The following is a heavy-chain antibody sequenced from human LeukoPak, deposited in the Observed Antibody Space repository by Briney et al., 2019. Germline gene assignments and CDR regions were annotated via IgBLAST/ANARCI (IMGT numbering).Heavy chain of an antibody. V-gene: IGHV4-38-2*01. CDR2: IYHSGST. D-gene: IGHD6-13*01. J-gene: IGHJ5*02. CDR3: ARGGIVAAGTSRFDT. Sequence: SETLPLTCAVSGYSISSGYYWGWIRQPPGKGLEWIGSIYHSGSTYYNPSLKSRVTISVDTSKNQFSLNLSSVTAADTAVYYCARGGIVAAGTSRFDTWGQGTLVTVSS. CDR1: GYSISSGYY.